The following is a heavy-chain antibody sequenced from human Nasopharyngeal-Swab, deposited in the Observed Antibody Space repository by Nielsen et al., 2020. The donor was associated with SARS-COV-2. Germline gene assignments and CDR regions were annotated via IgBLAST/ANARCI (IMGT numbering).Heavy chain of an antibody. CDR2: ISARGTST. V-gene: IGHV3-23*01. CDR3: AREGQGTPIDF. J-gene: IGHJ4*02. D-gene: IGHD3-10*01. CDR1: GFTFSNYA. Sequence: GGSLRLSCVASGFTFSNYAMGWARQAPGKGLEWVSTISARGTSTFYVDSVKGRFTISRDNSKNTLHVQMSSLRAEDTAVYYCAREGQGTPIDFWGRGTLVTVSS.